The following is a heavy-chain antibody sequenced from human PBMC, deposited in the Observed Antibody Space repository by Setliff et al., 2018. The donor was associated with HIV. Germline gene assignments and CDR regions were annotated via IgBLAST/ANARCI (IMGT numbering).Heavy chain of an antibody. CDR2: ISAYNGNT. J-gene: IGHJ3*02. V-gene: IGHV1-18*01. CDR1: GYTFPSYG. D-gene: IGHD3-10*01. Sequence: VKVSCKASGYTFPSYGISWVRQAPGQGLEWMGWISAYNGNTNYAQKLQGRVTMTTDTSTSTAYMELRSLRSDDTAVYYCAREGLIWFGELSLDDAFDIWGQGTMVTVSS. CDR3: AREGLIWFGELSLDDAFDI.